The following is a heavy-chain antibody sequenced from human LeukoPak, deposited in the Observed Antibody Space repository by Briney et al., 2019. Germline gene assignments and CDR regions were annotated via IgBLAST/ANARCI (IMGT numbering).Heavy chain of an antibody. V-gene: IGHV3-74*01. CDR3: AELGITMIGGV. D-gene: IGHD3-10*02. CDR1: GFTFSSYW. CDR2: INSDGSST. J-gene: IGHJ6*04. Sequence: GGSLRLSCAASGFTFSSYWMHWVRQAPGKGLVWVSRINSDGSSTSYADSVKGRFTISRDNAKNSLYLQTNSLRAEDTAVYYCAELGITMIGGVWGKGTTVTISS.